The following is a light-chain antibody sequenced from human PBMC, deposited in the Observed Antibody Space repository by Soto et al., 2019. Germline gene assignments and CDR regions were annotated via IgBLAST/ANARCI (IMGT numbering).Light chain of an antibody. V-gene: IGKV3D-11*02. J-gene: IGKJ5*01. Sequence: EIVLTQSPATLSFSPGETATLSCRASQSISNYLAWYQHKPGQAPRLLIYDASNRATATPTRLSGSGAGTDFTLTMSSLDPEDFAVYFCKQRRAGVTLGHGTRLEI. CDR2: DAS. CDR3: KQRRAGVT. CDR1: QSISNY.